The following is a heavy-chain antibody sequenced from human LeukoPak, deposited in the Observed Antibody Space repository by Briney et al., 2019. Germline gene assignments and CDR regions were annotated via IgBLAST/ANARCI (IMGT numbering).Heavy chain of an antibody. D-gene: IGHD1-1*01. V-gene: IGHV3-7*01. CDR2: IKRDGSQK. CDR3: ARLGLEVGGPNWFDP. Sequence: GGSLRLSCAAPGFTFSSNWMGWVRQAPGKGLEWVAHIKRDGSQKYYLDSVKGRFTISRDNAKNSLYLQMNSLRVEDTAVYYCARLGLEVGGPNWFDPWGQGTLVTVSS. CDR1: GFTFSSNW. J-gene: IGHJ5*02.